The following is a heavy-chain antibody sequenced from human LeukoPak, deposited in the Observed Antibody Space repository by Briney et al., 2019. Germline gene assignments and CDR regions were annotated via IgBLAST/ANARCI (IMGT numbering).Heavy chain of an antibody. CDR3: ARDNRVYHSGWLGVNWFDP. CDR1: GYTFNTYG. J-gene: IGHJ5*02. Sequence: ASVKVSCKASGYTFNTYGMNWVRQAPGQGLEWMGWINTNTGNPTYAQGFTGRFVFSLDTSVSTAYLQISSLKAEDTAVYYCARDNRVYHSGWLGVNWFDPWGQGTLVTVSS. V-gene: IGHV7-4-1*02. CDR2: INTNTGNP. D-gene: IGHD6-19*01.